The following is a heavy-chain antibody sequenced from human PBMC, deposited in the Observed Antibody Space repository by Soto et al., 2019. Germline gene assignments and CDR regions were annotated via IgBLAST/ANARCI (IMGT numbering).Heavy chain of an antibody. CDR1: GFSLSTSAEG. V-gene: IGHV2-5*02. J-gene: IGHJ4*02. CDR2: IYWDGDE. CDR3: AHGSWTSADCYPSPYLDY. D-gene: IGHD2-21*02. Sequence: QITLKESGPTLVKPTQTLTLTCTFSGFSLSTSAEGVGWIRQPPGKALEWLALIYWDGDERYSPSLKSRLTITKDTSKNQVVLTMTNMDPADTATYSCAHGSWTSADCYPSPYLDYWGQGILVTVSS.